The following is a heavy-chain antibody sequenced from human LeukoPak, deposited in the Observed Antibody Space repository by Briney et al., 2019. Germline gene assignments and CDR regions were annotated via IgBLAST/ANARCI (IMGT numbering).Heavy chain of an antibody. Sequence: GGSLRLSCAASGFTFSDYYMNWIRQAPGKGLEWVSYITSGGSTISYADSVKGRFTISRDNAKNSLYLQMNTLRAEDTAVYYCAKFGAAAGPNYFDYWGQGTLVTVSS. D-gene: IGHD6-13*01. CDR3: AKFGAAAGPNYFDY. CDR1: GFTFSDYY. V-gene: IGHV3-11*01. CDR2: ITSGGSTI. J-gene: IGHJ4*02.